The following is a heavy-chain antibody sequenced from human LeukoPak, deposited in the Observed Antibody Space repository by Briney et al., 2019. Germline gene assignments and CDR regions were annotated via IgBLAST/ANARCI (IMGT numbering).Heavy chain of an antibody. CDR2: INPNSGGT. CDR3: ARDSYYGSGSYFLYGMDV. V-gene: IGHV1-2*02. CDR1: GYTFTGYY. D-gene: IGHD3-10*01. Sequence: ASVKVSCKASGYTFTGYYMHWVRQAPGQGLEWMGWINPNSGGTNYAQKFQGRVTMTRGTSISTAYMELSRLRSDDTAVYYCARDSYYGSGSYFLYGMDVWGQGTTVTVSS. J-gene: IGHJ6*02.